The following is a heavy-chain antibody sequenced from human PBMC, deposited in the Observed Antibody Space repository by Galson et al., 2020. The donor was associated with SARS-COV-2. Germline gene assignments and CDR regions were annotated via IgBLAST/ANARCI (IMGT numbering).Heavy chain of an antibody. CDR3: AREALYCSSTSCFDY. CDR1: GGTFSSYA. J-gene: IGHJ4*02. D-gene: IGHD2-2*01. V-gene: IGHV1-69*06. CDR2: IIPIFGTA. Sequence: SVKVSCKASGGTFSSYAISWVRQAPGQGLEWMGGIIPIFGTANYAQKFQGRVTITADKSTSTAYMELSSLRSEDTAVYYCAREALYCSSTSCFDYWGQGTLVTVSS.